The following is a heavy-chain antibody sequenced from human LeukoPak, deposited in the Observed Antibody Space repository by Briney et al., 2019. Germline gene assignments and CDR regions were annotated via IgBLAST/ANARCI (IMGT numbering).Heavy chain of an antibody. D-gene: IGHD5-12*01. CDR1: GGSFSGYY. J-gene: IGHJ4*02. CDR3: ARGEGGYDSPFDY. V-gene: IGHV4-34*01. Sequence: PSETLSLTCAVYGGSFSGYYWSWIRQPPGKGLEWIGYIYHSGSTYYNPSLKSRVTISVDRSKNQFSLKLSSVTAADTAVYYCARGEGGYDSPFDYWGQGTLVTVSS. CDR2: IYHSGST.